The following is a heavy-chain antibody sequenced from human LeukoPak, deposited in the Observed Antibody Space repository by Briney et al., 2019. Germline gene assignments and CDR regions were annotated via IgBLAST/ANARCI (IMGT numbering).Heavy chain of an antibody. CDR3: ARGVLSGYYGDFDY. J-gene: IGHJ4*02. D-gene: IGHD3-9*01. Sequence: SETLSLTCTVSGGSVSSGGYYWSWIRQHPRKGLEWIGYIYYSDPYYNPSLKSRVSISVDTSKNQFSLNLNSVTAADTAVYYCARGVLSGYYGDFDYWGQGTLVTVSS. CDR2: IYYSDP. V-gene: IGHV4-31*03. CDR1: GGSVSSGGYY.